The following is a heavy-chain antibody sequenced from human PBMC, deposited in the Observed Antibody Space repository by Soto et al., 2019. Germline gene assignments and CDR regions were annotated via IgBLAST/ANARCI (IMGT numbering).Heavy chain of an antibody. D-gene: IGHD6-13*01. J-gene: IGHJ5*02. CDR2: INPSGGST. CDR1: GYTFTSYG. Sequence: ASVKVSCKASGYTFTSYGISWVRQAPGQGLEWMGIINPSGGSTSYAQKFQGRVTMTRDTSTSTVYMELSSLRSEDTAVYYCARAAAAGPFDPWGQGTLVTVSS. CDR3: ARAAAAGPFDP. V-gene: IGHV1-46*01.